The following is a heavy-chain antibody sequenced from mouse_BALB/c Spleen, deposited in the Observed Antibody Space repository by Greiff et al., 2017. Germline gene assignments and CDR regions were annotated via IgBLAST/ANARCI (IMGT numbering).Heavy chain of an antibody. Sequence: EVMLVESGGGLVQPGGSRKLSCAASGFTFSSFGMHWVRQAPEKGLEWVAYISSGSSTIYYADTVKGRFTISRDNPKNTLFLQMTSLRSEDTAMYYCASWPRDYWPPGTTLTVSS. J-gene: IGHJ2*01. CDR3: ASWPRDY. CDR2: ISSGSSTI. V-gene: IGHV5-17*02. CDR1: GFTFSSFG.